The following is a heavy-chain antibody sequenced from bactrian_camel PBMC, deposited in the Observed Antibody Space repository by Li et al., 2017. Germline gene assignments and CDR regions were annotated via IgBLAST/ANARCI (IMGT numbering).Heavy chain of an antibody. Sequence: VQLVESGGGSVRAGGSLRLSCAATHSTGCMAWFRQAPGKEREGVAAIKSDSSTIYGDSVKGRFTISEVNAKNTLYLQMDSLKLEDTAMYYCAADLKGAFSCLYTSYVDWYNYWGQGTQVTVS. D-gene: IGHD3*01. CDR2: IKSDSST. J-gene: IGHJ4*01. CDR3: AADLKGAFSCLYTSYVDWYNY. CDR1: HSTGC. V-gene: IGHV3S53*01.